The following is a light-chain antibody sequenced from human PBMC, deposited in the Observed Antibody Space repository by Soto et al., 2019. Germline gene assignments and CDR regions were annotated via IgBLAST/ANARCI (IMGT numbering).Light chain of an antibody. CDR2: GNN. V-gene: IGLV1-40*01. Sequence: QSVLTQPPSVSGSPGQMVTISCTGSSSNIGAGRDVHWYQQLPGTAPRLLIYGNNNRPSGVPDRFSASKSGTSASLAITGLQAEDEADFYCHPFNTILSAYVCETGPKFTVL. CDR3: HPFNTILSAYV. CDR1: SSNIGAGRD. J-gene: IGLJ1*01.